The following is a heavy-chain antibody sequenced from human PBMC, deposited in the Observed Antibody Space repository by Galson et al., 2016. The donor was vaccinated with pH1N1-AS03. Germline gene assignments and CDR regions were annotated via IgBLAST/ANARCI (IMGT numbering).Heavy chain of an antibody. CDR2: IKEDGNDQ. V-gene: IGHV3-7*01. CDR1: GFTFGAFW. CDR3: ARTRGVLQSSGEMLSYSDY. D-gene: IGHD3-10*01. J-gene: IGHJ4*02. Sequence: SLRLSCAASGFTFGAFWMSWVRQAPGKGLEWVANIKEDGNDQHYVASVKGRFTISRDNAKKSLFLQMNSLTADDTAVYYCARTRGVLQSSGEMLSYSDYWGLGSLVTVSS.